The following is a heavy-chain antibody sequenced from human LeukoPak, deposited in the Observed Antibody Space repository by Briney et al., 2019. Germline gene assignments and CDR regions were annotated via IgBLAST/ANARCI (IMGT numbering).Heavy chain of an antibody. CDR3: AKDTAPSPGYSYGHDY. D-gene: IGHD5-18*01. CDR1: GFTFDDYA. J-gene: IGHJ4*02. V-gene: IGHV3-9*01. CDR2: ISWNSGSI. Sequence: GGSLRLSCAASGFTFDDYAMHWVRQAPGKGLEWVSGISWNSGSIGYADSVKGRFTISRDNAKNSLYLQMNSLRAEDTALYYCAKDTAPSPGYSYGHDYWGQGTLVTVSS.